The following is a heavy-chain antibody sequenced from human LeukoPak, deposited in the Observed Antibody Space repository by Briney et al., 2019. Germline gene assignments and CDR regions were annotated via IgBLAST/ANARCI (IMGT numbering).Heavy chain of an antibody. CDR1: GASIDSSRYY. D-gene: IGHD3-10*01. J-gene: IGHJ2*01. CDR3: ATLAVWGDWYFDL. Sequence: PSETLSLTCTVSGASIDSSRYYWGWIRQPPGKGPEWIASIFYSGNSYNNPSLKSRVTMSVDTSKNQFSLKLTSVTAADTAVYYCATLAVWGDWYFDLWGRGTLVTVSS. V-gene: IGHV4-39*01. CDR2: IFYSGNS.